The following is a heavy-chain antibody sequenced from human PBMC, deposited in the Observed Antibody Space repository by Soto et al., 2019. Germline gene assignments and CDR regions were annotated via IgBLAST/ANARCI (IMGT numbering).Heavy chain of an antibody. CDR3: ARGINDYYDGTGPSWDDAFDI. J-gene: IGHJ3*02. Sequence: QVQLVQSGAEVQRPGSSVKVSCKTSGGLLSSYAISWVRQAPGQGLEWMGGSIPTFGTTVYAQNFQGRGSITADRSTGTAYLELRGLRSQDTAVYYCARGINDYYDGTGPSWDDAFDIWGQGTMVTVSS. D-gene: IGHD3-22*01. CDR1: GGLLSSYA. CDR2: SIPTFGTT. V-gene: IGHV1-69*06.